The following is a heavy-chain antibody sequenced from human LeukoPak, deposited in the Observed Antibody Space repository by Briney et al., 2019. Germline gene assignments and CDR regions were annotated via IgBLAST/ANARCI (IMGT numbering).Heavy chain of an antibody. D-gene: IGHD2-21*02. CDR2: INPNSGGT. J-gene: IGHJ5*02. V-gene: IGHV1-2*02. Sequence: ASVKVSCKASGYTFTGYYMNWVRQAPGQGLEWMGWINPNSGGTNYAQKFQGRVTMTRDTSISTAYMELSRLRSDDTAVYYCARAYCGGDCFRDWFDPWGQGTLVTVSS. CDR1: GYTFTGYY. CDR3: ARAYCGGDCFRDWFDP.